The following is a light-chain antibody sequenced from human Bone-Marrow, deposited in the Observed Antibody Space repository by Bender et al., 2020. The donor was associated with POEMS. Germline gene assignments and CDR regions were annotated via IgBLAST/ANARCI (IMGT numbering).Light chain of an antibody. V-gene: IGLV2-14*01. CDR2: EVD. Sequence: QSALTQPASVSGSPGQTITISCSGSGNDIGGYPFVSWYQQHPGQAPKLILFEVDERPSGISDRFSGSKSGTTASLTISGLQTEDEATYYCGSYTGSSTLVLGGGTTLTVL. CDR3: GSYTGSSTLV. CDR1: GNDIGGYPF. J-gene: IGLJ2*01.